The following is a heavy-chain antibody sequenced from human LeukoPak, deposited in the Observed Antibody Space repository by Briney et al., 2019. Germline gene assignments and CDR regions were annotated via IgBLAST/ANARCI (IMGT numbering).Heavy chain of an antibody. Sequence: TSETLSLTCTVSGGSISSYYWTWMRQPPGKGLEWIGYIYYSGSTNYNPSLKSRVTISVDTSKNQFSLKLSSVTAADTAVYYCARDFNWNSDRSRSPYYMDVWGKGTTVTVSS. CDR3: ARDFNWNSDRSRSPYYMDV. CDR1: GGSISSYY. CDR2: IYYSGST. J-gene: IGHJ6*03. D-gene: IGHD1-1*01. V-gene: IGHV4-59*01.